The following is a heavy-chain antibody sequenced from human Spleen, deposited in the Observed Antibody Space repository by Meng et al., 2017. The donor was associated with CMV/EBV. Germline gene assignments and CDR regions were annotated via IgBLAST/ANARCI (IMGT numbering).Heavy chain of an antibody. J-gene: IGHJ5*02. V-gene: IGHV1-2*02. Sequence: ASVKVSCKASGSTFTDHYIHWVRQPPGQGLEWMGWINPNSGGTNYAQKFQGRVTMTRDTSISTAYMELSRLRSDDTAVYYCARDKAGITGWFDPWGQGTLVTVSS. CDR1: GSTFTDHY. CDR3: ARDKAGITGWFDP. CDR2: INPNSGGT. D-gene: IGHD1-20*01.